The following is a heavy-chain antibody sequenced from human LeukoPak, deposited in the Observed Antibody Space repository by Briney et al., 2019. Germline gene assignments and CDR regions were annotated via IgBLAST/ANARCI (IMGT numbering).Heavy chain of an antibody. Sequence: GGSLRLSCAASGFIFSRYNMNWVRQAPGKGLEWVSSISGSSSYIYYADSVKGRFTISRGNAKNSLYLQMNSLRAEDTAVYYCARLPTILGWPPPPWGQGTLVTVSS. V-gene: IGHV3-21*01. D-gene: IGHD2-15*01. CDR3: ARLPTILGWPPPP. J-gene: IGHJ5*02. CDR1: GFIFSRYN. CDR2: ISGSSSYI.